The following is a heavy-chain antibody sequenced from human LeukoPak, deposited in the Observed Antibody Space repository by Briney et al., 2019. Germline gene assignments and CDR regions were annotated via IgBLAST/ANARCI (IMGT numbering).Heavy chain of an antibody. D-gene: IGHD2-21*02. CDR1: GITFSDYY. CDR2: ISSSGSTI. J-gene: IGHJ4*02. V-gene: IGHV3-11*01. CDR3: ARTPGAYCGGDCYSGWFDY. Sequence: PGGSLRLSCAASGITFSDYYMSWIRQAPGKGLEWVSYISSSGSTIYYADSVKGRFTISRDNAKNSLYLQMNSLRAEDTAVYYCARTPGAYCGGDCYSGWFDYWGQGTLVTVSS.